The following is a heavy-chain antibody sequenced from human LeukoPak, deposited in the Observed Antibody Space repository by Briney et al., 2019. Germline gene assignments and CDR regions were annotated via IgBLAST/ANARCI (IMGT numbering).Heavy chain of an antibody. D-gene: IGHD5-18*01. Sequence: GGSLRLSCAASGFTFSSYSMNWVRQAPGKGLEWVSGISDSGGRPYYADSVKGRFTISRDNSKNTLYLQMNSLRAEDTAVYYCAKDRRIQLWLGFDYWGQGTLVTVSS. CDR3: AKDRRIQLWLGFDY. CDR2: ISDSGGRP. V-gene: IGHV3-23*01. J-gene: IGHJ4*02. CDR1: GFTFSSYS.